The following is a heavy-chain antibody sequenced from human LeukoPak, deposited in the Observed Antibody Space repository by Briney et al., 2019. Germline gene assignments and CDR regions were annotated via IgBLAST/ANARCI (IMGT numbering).Heavy chain of an antibody. D-gene: IGHD1-26*01. Sequence: GGSLRLSCAASGFTFSSYSMNWVRQAPGKGLEWVSSISSSSSYIYYADSVKGRFTISRDNAKNSLYLQMNSLRADDTAVYYCARARAITSWYFDLWGRGTLVTVSS. J-gene: IGHJ2*01. CDR3: ARARAITSWYFDL. CDR1: GFTFSSYS. V-gene: IGHV3-21*01. CDR2: ISSSSSYI.